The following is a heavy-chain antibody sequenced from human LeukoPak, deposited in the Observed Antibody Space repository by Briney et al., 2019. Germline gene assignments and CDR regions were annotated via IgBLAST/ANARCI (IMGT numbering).Heavy chain of an antibody. Sequence: TGGPLRLSCSASGFTFSSYAMPWVRQAPGKGLEYVSAISSNGGSTYYADSVKGRFTISRDNSKNTLYLQMSSLRAEDTAVYYCVKGDGYSYYYYGMDVWGQGTTVTVSS. J-gene: IGHJ6*02. D-gene: IGHD5-18*01. V-gene: IGHV3-64D*06. CDR1: GFTFSSYA. CDR3: VKGDGYSYYYYGMDV. CDR2: ISSNGGST.